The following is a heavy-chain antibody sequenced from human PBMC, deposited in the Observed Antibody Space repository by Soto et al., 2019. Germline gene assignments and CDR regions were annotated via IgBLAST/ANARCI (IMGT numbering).Heavy chain of an antibody. D-gene: IGHD2-15*01. CDR3: ARRAKYYCSGGSCYFTQLYYYYMDV. J-gene: IGHJ6*03. CDR1: GGSISSYY. CDR2: IYYSGST. V-gene: IGHV4-59*08. Sequence: SETLSITCTVSGGSISSYYWSWIRQPPGKGLEWIGYIYYSGSTNYNPSLKSRVTISVDTSNNQFSLKLSSVTAADTAVYYCARRAKYYCSGGSCYFTQLYYYYMDVWGKGTTVTVSS.